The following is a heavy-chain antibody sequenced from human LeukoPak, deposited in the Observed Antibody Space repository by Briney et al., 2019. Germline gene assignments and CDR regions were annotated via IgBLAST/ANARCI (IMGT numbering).Heavy chain of an antibody. CDR1: GFTFSSYA. CDR2: ISGSGAST. J-gene: IGHJ6*02. CDR3: AKVGQYQLLEWNYYYGMDV. Sequence: GGSLRLSCAASGFTFSSYAMSWVGQAPGKGLEWVSAISGSGASTYYADSVKGRFTISRDNSKNTLYLQMNSLRAEDTAVYYCAKVGQYQLLEWNYYYGMDVWGQGTTVTVSS. V-gene: IGHV3-23*01. D-gene: IGHD2-2*01.